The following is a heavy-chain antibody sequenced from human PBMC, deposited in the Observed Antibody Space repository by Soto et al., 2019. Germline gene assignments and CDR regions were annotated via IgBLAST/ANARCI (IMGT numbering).Heavy chain of an antibody. CDR2: ISNSGSTI. J-gene: IGHJ5*02. CDR3: GRGGAWFHPFDP. Sequence: QVQLVESGGGLVKPGGSLRLSCAASGFNFGNYYMSWIRQPPGKGLEWISYISNSGSTIYYADSVKGRFTISRDNAKNSLYLQLNSLRAEDTALYYCGRGGAWFHPFDPWGQGTQVTVSS. CDR1: GFNFGNYY. V-gene: IGHV3-11*01. D-gene: IGHD3-10*01.